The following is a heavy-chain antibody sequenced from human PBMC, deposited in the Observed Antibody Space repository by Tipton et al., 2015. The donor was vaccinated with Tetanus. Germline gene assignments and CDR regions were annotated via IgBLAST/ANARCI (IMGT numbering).Heavy chain of an antibody. CDR3: ARGTGDY. V-gene: IGHV4-34*01. CDR1: GASFSDYY. CDR2: INHSGIT. Sequence: TLSLTCAVYGASFSDYYWSWIRQAPGKGLEWIGEINHSGITNHNPSLKSRVTLSVDTSKNQFSLKLSSVTAADTAVYYCARGTGDYWGQGTLVTVSS. D-gene: IGHD1-14*01. J-gene: IGHJ4*02.